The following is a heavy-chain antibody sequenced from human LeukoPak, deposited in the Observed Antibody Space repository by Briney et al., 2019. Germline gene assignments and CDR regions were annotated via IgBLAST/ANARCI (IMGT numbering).Heavy chain of an antibody. CDR1: GGSISSGDYY. D-gene: IGHD3-10*01. V-gene: IGHV4-30-4*08. CDR2: IYYSGST. Sequence: SETLSLTCTVSGGSISSGDYYWSWIRQPPGKGLEWIGYIYYSGSTYYNPSLKSRVTISVDTSKNQFSLKLRSVTAADTAVYYCARGGTMVRGLQGVDIWGQGTMVTVSS. CDR3: ARGGTMVRGLQGVDI. J-gene: IGHJ3*02.